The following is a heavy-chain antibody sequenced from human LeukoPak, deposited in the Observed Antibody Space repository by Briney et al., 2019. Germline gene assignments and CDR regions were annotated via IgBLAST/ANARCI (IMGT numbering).Heavy chain of an antibody. Sequence: GGSLRLSCTVSGFTFYNTWMNWVRRAPGKGLEWVGRIKTRSDGGTTDYAAPTKGRFTISRDDSKNTLFLQMNSLKTEDTAVYYCATGGYDFSYWGQGTLVTVSS. J-gene: IGHJ4*02. V-gene: IGHV3-15*07. CDR3: ATGGYDFSY. CDR1: GFTFYNTW. CDR2: IKTRSDGGTT. D-gene: IGHD5-12*01.